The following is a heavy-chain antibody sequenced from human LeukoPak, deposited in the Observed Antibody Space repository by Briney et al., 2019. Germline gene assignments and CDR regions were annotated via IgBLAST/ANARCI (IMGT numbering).Heavy chain of an antibody. CDR3: ARDYGSGSPNWFDS. J-gene: IGHJ5*01. CDR2: FSGSRTDI. Sequence: GGSLRLSCAASGFTFSSYTLDWVRQAPGQGLEWVSSFSGSRTDIYYADSVKGRFTISRDNAKNSLYLQMNSLRAEDTAVYYCARDYGSGSPNWFDSWGQGTLVTVRS. V-gene: IGHV3-21*01. CDR1: GFTFSSYT. D-gene: IGHD3-10*01.